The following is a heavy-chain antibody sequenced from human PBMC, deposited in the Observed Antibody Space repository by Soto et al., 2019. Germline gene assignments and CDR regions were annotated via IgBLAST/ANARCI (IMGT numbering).Heavy chain of an antibody. CDR1: GFTFSSYA. V-gene: IGHV3-30-3*01. Sequence: GGSLRLSCAASGFTFSSYAMHWVRQAPGKGLEWVAVISYDGSNKYYADSVKGRFTISRDNSKNTLYLQMNSLRAEDTAVYYCAREPGDSGSYDLGYFDYWGQGTLVTVSS. CDR3: AREPGDSGSYDLGYFDY. D-gene: IGHD1-26*01. J-gene: IGHJ4*02. CDR2: ISYDGSNK.